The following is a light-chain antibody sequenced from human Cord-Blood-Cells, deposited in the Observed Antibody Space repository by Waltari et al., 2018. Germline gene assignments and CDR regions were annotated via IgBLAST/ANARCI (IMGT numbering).Light chain of an antibody. CDR2: GAS. CDR1: QSVSSSY. V-gene: IGKV3-20*01. CDR3: QQYGSSIT. Sequence: EMVLTQSPGTLSLSPGERATLSCRASQSVSSSYLAWYQQTPGQAPRRLIYGASSRATGIPDRFSGSGSGTDFTLTISRLEPEDFAVYYCQQYGSSITFGQGTRLEIK. J-gene: IGKJ5*01.